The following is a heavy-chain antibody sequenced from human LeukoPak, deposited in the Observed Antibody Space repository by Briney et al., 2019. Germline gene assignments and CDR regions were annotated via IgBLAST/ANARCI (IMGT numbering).Heavy chain of an antibody. CDR1: GYTFTSYD. D-gene: IGHD3-3*01. Sequence: ASVKVSCKASGYTFTSYDINWVRQATGQGLEWMGWMNPNSGNTGYAQKFQGRVTMTRNTSISTAYMELSSLRSEDTAVYYCARSDRGTIFGVVITPFDHWGQGTLVTVSS. CDR3: ARSDRGTIFGVVITPFDH. J-gene: IGHJ4*02. CDR2: MNPNSGNT. V-gene: IGHV1-8*01.